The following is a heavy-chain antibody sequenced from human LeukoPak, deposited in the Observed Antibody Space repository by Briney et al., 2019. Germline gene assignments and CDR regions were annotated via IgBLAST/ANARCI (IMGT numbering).Heavy chain of an antibody. J-gene: IGHJ4*02. CDR1: GFTFTTYA. CDR2: ISGSGDSA. D-gene: IGHD6-6*01. Sequence: GGSLRLSCAVSGFTFTTYAMTWVRQAPGKGLEWVSFISGSGDSAYYADSVKGRFTISRDYSKNTLYLQMNSLRAEDTAIYYCARDKSIATRPIFDYWGQGTLVTVSS. CDR3: ARDKSIATRPIFDY. V-gene: IGHV3-23*01.